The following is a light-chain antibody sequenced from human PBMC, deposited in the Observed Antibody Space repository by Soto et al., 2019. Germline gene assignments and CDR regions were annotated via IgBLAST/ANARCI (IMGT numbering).Light chain of an antibody. V-gene: IGKV3D-20*01. CDR1: QRINDNY. CDR3: QQYSNLPPNT. Sequence: ETVLTQSPATLSLSPGDRATLSCGASQRINDNYLAWYQQTPGLAPRLLIYDASTRAPGIPDRFSGSGSGADFTLTISRLEPEDFAVYYCQQYSNLPPNTFGQGTKLEI. J-gene: IGKJ2*01. CDR2: DAS.